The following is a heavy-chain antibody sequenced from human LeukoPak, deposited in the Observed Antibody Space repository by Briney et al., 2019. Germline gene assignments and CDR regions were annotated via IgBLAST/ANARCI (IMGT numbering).Heavy chain of an antibody. J-gene: IGHJ4*02. D-gene: IGHD3-22*01. CDR1: GFTFSSYA. CDR3: AKDGYYYDSSGKEYYFDY. V-gene: IGHV3-23*01. Sequence: GGSLRLSCAASGFTFSSYAMSWVRQAPGKGLEWVSAISGSGGSTYYADSVKGRFTISRDNSKNTLYLQMSSLRAEDTAVYYCAKDGYYYDSSGKEYYFDYWGQGTLVTVSS. CDR2: ISGSGGST.